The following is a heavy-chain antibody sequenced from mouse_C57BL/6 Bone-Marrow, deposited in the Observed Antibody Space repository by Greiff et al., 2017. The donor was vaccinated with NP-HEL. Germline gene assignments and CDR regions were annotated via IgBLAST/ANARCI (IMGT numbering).Heavy chain of an antibody. CDR1: GFTFSDYY. Sequence: EVKLVESEGGLVQPGRSMKLSCTASGFTFSDYYMAWVRQVPEKGLEWVANINYDGSSTYYLDSLKSRFIISRDNAKNILYLQMSSLKSEDTATYYCAREGGSSYFDYWGQGTTLTVSS. J-gene: IGHJ2*01. V-gene: IGHV5-16*01. CDR3: AREGGSSYFDY. D-gene: IGHD1-1*01. CDR2: INYDGSST.